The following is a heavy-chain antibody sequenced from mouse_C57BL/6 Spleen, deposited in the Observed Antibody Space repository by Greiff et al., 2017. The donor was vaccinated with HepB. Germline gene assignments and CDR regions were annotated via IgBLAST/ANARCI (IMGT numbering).Heavy chain of an antibody. D-gene: IGHD2-5*01. CDR2: IYPSDSET. Sequence: QVQLKQPGAELVRPGSSVKLSCKASGYTFTSYWMDWVKQRPGQGLEWIGNIYPSDSETHYNQKFKDKATLTVDKSSSTAYMQLSSLTSEDSAVYYCASSNYGDYAMDYWGQGTSVTVSS. J-gene: IGHJ4*01. V-gene: IGHV1-61*01. CDR3: ASSNYGDYAMDY. CDR1: GYTFTSYW.